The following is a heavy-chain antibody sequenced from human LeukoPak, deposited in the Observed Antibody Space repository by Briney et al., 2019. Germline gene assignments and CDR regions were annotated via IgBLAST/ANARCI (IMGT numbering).Heavy chain of an antibody. D-gene: IGHD2-2*02. J-gene: IGHJ3*02. CDR2: INPNSGGT. CDR3: AQLGYCSSTSCYTGGSAFDI. V-gene: IGHV1-2*02. Sequence: ASVKVSCKASGYTFTGYYMHWVRQAPGQGLEWMGWINPNSGGTNYAQKFQGRVTMTRDTSISTAYMELSRLRSDDTAVYYCAQLGYCSSTSCYTGGSAFDIWGQGTMVTVSS. CDR1: GYTFTGYY.